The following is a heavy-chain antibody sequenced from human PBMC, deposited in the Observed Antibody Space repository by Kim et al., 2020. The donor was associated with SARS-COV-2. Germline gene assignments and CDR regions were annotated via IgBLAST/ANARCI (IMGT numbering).Heavy chain of an antibody. CDR1: GFTFDDYA. CDR3: AKVTELGELSLYFDY. D-gene: IGHD3-16*02. Sequence: GGSLRLSCAASGFTFDDYAMHWVRQAPGKGLEWVSGISWNSGSIGYADSVKGRFTISRDNAKNSLYLQMNSLRAEDTALYYCAKVTELGELSLYFDYWV. J-gene: IGHJ4*01. CDR2: ISWNSGSI. V-gene: IGHV3-9*01.